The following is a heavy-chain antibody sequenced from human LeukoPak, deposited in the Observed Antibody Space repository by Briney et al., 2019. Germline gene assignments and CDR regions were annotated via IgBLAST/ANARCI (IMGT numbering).Heavy chain of an antibody. J-gene: IGHJ4*02. CDR3: ARDPVGATRLVY. Sequence: SVKVSCKASGGTFSSYAISWVRQAPGQGLEWMGRIIPILGIANYAQKFQGRVTITADKSTSTAYMELSSLRSEDTAVYYCARDPVGATRLVYWGQETLVTVSS. V-gene: IGHV1-69*04. D-gene: IGHD1-26*01. CDR2: IIPILGIA. CDR1: GGTFSSYA.